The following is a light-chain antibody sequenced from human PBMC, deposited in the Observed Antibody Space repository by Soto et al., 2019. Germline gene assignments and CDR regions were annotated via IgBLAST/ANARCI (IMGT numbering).Light chain of an antibody. CDR2: EVN. Sequence: QSLLTQPPSASGSRGQSVAISCTGTSSDVGGYNYVSWYQQHPGKAPKLMIYEVNKRPSGVPDRFSGSKSGNTASLTVSGLQAEDEADYYCSSYAGSSNVFGTGTKVTVL. CDR1: SSDVGGYNY. CDR3: SSYAGSSNV. V-gene: IGLV2-8*01. J-gene: IGLJ1*01.